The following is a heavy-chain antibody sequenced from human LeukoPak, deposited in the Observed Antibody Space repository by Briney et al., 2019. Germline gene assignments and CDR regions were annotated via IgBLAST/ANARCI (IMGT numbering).Heavy chain of an antibody. Sequence: GGSLGLSGAASGLTFEDYAMYWVRQAQGRGLGWVPGISWNSGIIGYADSVKGRFTISRDNAKNSLYLQMNSLRAEDMALYYCAKGAGSGWPYWYFDLWGRGTLVTVSS. J-gene: IGHJ2*01. D-gene: IGHD6-19*01. CDR1: GLTFEDYA. CDR2: ISWNSGII. CDR3: AKGAGSGWPYWYFDL. V-gene: IGHV3-9*03.